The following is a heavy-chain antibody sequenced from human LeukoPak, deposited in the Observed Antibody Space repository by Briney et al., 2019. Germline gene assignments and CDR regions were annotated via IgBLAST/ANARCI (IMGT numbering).Heavy chain of an antibody. D-gene: IGHD2-2*01. Sequence: GGSLRLSCAASGFTFSSYAMSWVRQAPGKGLEWVAFIQNDEIDKFYADSVKGRFTVSRDNSKNTLYLQMNSLRSEDTAVYYCARAPPYQPLPRYWGQGTLVTVSS. V-gene: IGHV3-30*04. CDR3: ARAPPYQPLPRY. CDR2: IQNDEIDK. J-gene: IGHJ4*02. CDR1: GFTFSSYA.